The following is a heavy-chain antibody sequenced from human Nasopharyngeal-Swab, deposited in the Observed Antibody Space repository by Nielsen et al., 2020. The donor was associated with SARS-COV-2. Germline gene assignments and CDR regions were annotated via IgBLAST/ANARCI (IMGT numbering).Heavy chain of an antibody. D-gene: IGHD1-26*01. CDR3: AREVVGGLVDS. V-gene: IGHV4-59*12. CDR2: FYYSGIT. Sequence: SETLSLTCTVSGGSISSYYWSWIRQSPGKGLEWIGYFYYSGITNYNPSLKSRVTILIDTSKNKFSLKLNSVTAADTALYYCAREVVGGLVDSWCQGTLVTVSS. CDR1: GGSISSYY. J-gene: IGHJ4*02.